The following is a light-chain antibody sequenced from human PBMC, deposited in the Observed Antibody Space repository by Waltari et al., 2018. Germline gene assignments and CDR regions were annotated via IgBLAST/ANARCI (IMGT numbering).Light chain of an antibody. CDR3: QKYGSLPAT. V-gene: IGKV3-20*01. Sequence: EIVLTQSPGTLSLSPGERATLSGRASQSVSRYLAWYQQKPGQAPRLLIYAASSRATGIPDRFSGSGSGTDFSLAISRLEPEDFAVYYCQKYGSLPATFGQGTKVEIK. CDR1: QSVSRY. CDR2: AAS. J-gene: IGKJ1*01.